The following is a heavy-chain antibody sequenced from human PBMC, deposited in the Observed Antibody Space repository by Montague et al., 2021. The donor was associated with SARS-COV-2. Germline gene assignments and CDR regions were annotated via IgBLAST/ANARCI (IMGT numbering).Heavy chain of an antibody. CDR1: GFSLTTSGVA. D-gene: IGHD1-26*01. J-gene: IGHJ4*02. CDR2: IFWDDYK. V-gene: IGHV2-5*02. Sequence: PALVKPTQTLTLTCAVSGFSLTTSGVAVGWIRQPPGKALEWLALIFWDDYKRSSPYLRSRLTISKDTPKNQVVLTVTNMDPVDTATYYCVHRHPPEAGGCYYYFDYWGQGTLVTVSS. CDR3: VHRHPPEAGGCYYYFDY.